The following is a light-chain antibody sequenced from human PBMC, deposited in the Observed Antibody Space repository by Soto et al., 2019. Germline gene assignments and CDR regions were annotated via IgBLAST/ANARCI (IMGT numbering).Light chain of an antibody. CDR1: QSISYW. CDR3: RHYDTHSPPYT. Sequence: DIQMTQSPSTLSASVGDRVTITCRASQSISYWLDWYQQKPGKAPNLLIYKATSSESGVPSRFSGSGSGTEFTLTITSLQPDVFATYYRRHYDTHSPPYTCGHGTRLEIK. V-gene: IGKV1-5*03. CDR2: KAT. J-gene: IGKJ2*01.